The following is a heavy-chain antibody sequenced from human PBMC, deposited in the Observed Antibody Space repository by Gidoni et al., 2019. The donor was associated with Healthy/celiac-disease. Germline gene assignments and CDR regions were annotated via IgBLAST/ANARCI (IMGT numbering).Heavy chain of an antibody. CDR2: IGTAGDT. CDR3: ARGHYYGSGPPYPGDY. J-gene: IGHJ4*02. Sequence: EVQLVESGGGLVQPGGSLRLSCAASGFTFSSYDMHWVRQATGKGLEWVSAIGTAGDTYYPGSVKGRFTISRENAKNSLYLQMNSLRAGDTAVYYCARGHYYGSGPPYPGDYWGQGTLVTVSS. D-gene: IGHD3-10*01. CDR1: GFTFSSYD. V-gene: IGHV3-13*01.